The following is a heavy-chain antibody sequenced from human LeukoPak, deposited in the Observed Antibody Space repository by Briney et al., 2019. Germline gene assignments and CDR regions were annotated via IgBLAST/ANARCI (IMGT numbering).Heavy chain of an antibody. J-gene: IGHJ4*02. CDR1: GFTFSSYA. D-gene: IGHD1-7*01. V-gene: IGHV3-23*01. Sequence: GGSLRLSCAASGFTFSSYAMSWVRQPPGKGLEWVSTISGSGGSTYYADSVKGRFTISSDNSKNTLYLQMNSLRAEDTAVYYCAKEVQLELRYFDYWGQGTLVTVSS. CDR3: AKEVQLELRYFDY. CDR2: ISGSGGST.